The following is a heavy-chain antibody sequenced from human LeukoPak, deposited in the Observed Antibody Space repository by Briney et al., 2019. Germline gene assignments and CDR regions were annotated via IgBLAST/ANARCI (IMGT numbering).Heavy chain of an antibody. CDR2: ISYDGSNK. CDR1: GFTFSSYA. Sequence: GRSLRLSCAASGFTFSSYAMHWVRQAPGKGLEWVAVISYDGSNKYYADSVKGRLTISRDNSKNTLYLQMNSLRAEDTAVYYCARDRGYCSSTSCPDTGYYYYGMDVWGQGTTVTVSS. CDR3: ARDRGYCSSTSCPDTGYYYYGMDV. V-gene: IGHV3-30-3*01. J-gene: IGHJ6*02. D-gene: IGHD2-2*01.